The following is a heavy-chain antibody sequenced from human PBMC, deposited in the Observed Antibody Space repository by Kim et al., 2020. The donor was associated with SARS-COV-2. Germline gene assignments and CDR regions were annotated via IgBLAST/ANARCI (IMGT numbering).Heavy chain of an antibody. CDR2: VYYSGST. D-gene: IGHD2-15*01. V-gene: IGHV4-59*02. CDR3: ARDYRHCRAVNCYHEIDF. CDR1: GTSVSSYY. Sequence: SETLSLTCNVSGTSVSSYYWTWIRQTPGKGLEWIGYVYYSGSTDYNPSLKSRVIISVDTAKNQFSLKVASVTAADTAVYYCARDYRHCRAVNCYHEIDFWGPGILVTVSS. J-gene: IGHJ4*02.